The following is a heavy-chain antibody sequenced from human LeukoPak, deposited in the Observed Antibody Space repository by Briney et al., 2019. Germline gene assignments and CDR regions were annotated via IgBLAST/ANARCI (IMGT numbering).Heavy chain of an antibody. D-gene: IGHD4-11*01. Sequence: GGSLRLSCAASGFTFSSYAMSWVRQAPGKGLDWVSTFSGSGGKTYYADSVKGRCTISRENSKNTLYLQMNSLRAEDTGVYYFTKSRLNSFDYWGQGTMVTVSS. V-gene: IGHV3-23*01. CDR1: GFTFSSYA. CDR2: FSGSGGKT. J-gene: IGHJ4*02. CDR3: TKSRLNSFDY.